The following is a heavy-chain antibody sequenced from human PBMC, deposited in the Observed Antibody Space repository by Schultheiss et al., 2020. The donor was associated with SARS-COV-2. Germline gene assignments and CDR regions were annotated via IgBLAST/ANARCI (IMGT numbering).Heavy chain of an antibody. J-gene: IGHJ6*02. CDR1: GGSISSSSYY. D-gene: IGHD3-22*01. CDR2: IYYSGST. Sequence: SETLSLTCTVSGGSISSSSYYWGWIRQHPGKGLEWIGYIYYSGSTYYNPSLKSRVTISVDTSKNQFSLKLSSVTAADTAVYYCARITTHDYFGMDVWGQGTTVTVSS. V-gene: IGHV4-39*07. CDR3: ARITTHDYFGMDV.